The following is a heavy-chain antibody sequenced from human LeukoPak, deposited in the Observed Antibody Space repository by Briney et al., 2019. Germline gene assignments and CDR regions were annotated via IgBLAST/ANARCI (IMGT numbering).Heavy chain of an antibody. D-gene: IGHD7-27*01. J-gene: IGHJ3*02. CDR2: IYYSGST. CDR3: ARDGDLATDAFDI. V-gene: IGHV4-31*03. Sequence: PSQTLSLTCTVSGGSISSGGYYWSWIRQHPGKGLEWIGYIYYSGSTYYNPSLKSRVTISVDTSKNQFSLKLSSVTAADTAVYYCARDGDLATDAFDIWGQGTMVTVSS. CDR1: GGSISSGGYY.